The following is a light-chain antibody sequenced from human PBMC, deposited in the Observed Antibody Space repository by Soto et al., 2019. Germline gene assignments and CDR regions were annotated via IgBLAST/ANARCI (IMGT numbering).Light chain of an antibody. J-gene: IGLJ2*01. Sequence: QSVLTQPPSVSAAPGQKVTISCSGSSSNIGSNSVSWYQQLPGTAPKLLIYDNNKRPSGILDRFSGSKSGTSATLAITGLRTGDEADYYCGTWDSSLSTVLFGGGTKVTVL. CDR1: SSNIGSNS. V-gene: IGLV1-51*01. CDR2: DNN. CDR3: GTWDSSLSTVL.